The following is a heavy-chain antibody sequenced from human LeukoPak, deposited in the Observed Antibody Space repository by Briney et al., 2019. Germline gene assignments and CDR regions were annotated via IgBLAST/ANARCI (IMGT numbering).Heavy chain of an antibody. V-gene: IGHV3-15*01. CDR3: TTAEYYDILTGQIRGPWYFDL. CDR1: GFTFSSYA. CDR2: IKSKTDGGTT. Sequence: GGSLRLSCAASGFTFSSYAMHWVRQAPGKGLEWVGRIKSKTDGGTTDYAAPVKGRFTISRDDSKNTLYLQMNSLKTEDTAVYYCTTAEYYDILTGQIRGPWYFDLWGRGTLVTVSS. D-gene: IGHD3-9*01. J-gene: IGHJ2*01.